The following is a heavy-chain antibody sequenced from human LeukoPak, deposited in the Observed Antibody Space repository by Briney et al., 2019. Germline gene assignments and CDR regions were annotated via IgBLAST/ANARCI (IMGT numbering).Heavy chain of an antibody. CDR1: GFTFSAYA. J-gene: IGHJ6*02. CDR2: ISYDGNNK. V-gene: IGHV3-30*03. Sequence: PGGSLRLSCAASGFTFSAYAMHWVRQAPGKGLEWVAVISYDGNNKQYADSVKGRFTISRDNAKNSLYLQMNSLRAEETAVYYCARLRPYSSSWYAYYGMDVWGQGTTVTVSS. CDR3: ARLRPYSSSWYAYYGMDV. D-gene: IGHD6-13*01.